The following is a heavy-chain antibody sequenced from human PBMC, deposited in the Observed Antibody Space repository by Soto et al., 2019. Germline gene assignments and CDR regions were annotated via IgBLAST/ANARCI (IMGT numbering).Heavy chain of an antibody. Sequence: SLRLSCVTSGFTFRSYGMHWVRQSPDKGLEWVAVIKSDGTTADYIDSVKGRFTISRDNSKNTLYLQMNSLRAEDTAVYYCAKDRDIVVVVAAFDYWGQGTLVTVSS. CDR1: GFTFRSYG. J-gene: IGHJ4*02. V-gene: IGHV3-30*02. CDR3: AKDRDIVVVVAAFDY. D-gene: IGHD2-15*01. CDR2: IKSDGTTA.